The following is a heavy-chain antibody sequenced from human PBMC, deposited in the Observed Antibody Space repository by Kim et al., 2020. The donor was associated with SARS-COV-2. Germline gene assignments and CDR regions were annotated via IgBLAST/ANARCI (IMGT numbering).Heavy chain of an antibody. Sequence: SETLSLTCTVSGGSISSGGYYWSWIRQHPGKGLEWIGYIYYSGSTYYNPSLKSRVTISVDTSKNQFSLKLSSVTAADTAVYYCARDRVVVVPAANDAFDIWGQGTMVTVSS. J-gene: IGHJ3*02. CDR1: GGSISSGGYY. CDR3: ARDRVVVVPAANDAFDI. CDR2: IYYSGST. V-gene: IGHV4-31*03. D-gene: IGHD2-2*01.